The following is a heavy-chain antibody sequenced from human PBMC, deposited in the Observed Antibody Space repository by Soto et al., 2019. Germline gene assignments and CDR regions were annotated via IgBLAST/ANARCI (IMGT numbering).Heavy chain of an antibody. Sequence: QVQLVESGGGVVQPGRSLRLSCAASGFTFSSYGMHWVRQAPGKGLEWVAVISYDGSNKYYADSVKGRFTISRDNSKNTLYLQMNSLRAEDTAVYYCAKEPNSGYDFKYWFGYLGQGTLVTVSS. V-gene: IGHV3-30*18. CDR1: GFTFSSYG. CDR2: ISYDGSNK. D-gene: IGHD5-12*01. J-gene: IGHJ5*01. CDR3: AKEPNSGYDFKYWFGY.